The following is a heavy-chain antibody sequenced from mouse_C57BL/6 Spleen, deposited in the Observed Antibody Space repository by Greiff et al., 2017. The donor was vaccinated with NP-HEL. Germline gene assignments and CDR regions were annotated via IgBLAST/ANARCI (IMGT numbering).Heavy chain of an antibody. J-gene: IGHJ3*01. CDR1: GFSLTSYG. V-gene: IGHV2-2*01. CDR2: IWSGGST. D-gene: IGHD4-1*01. CDR3: ARPEANWDVAWFAY. Sequence: VKLVESGPGLVQPSQSLSITCTVSGFSLTSYGVHWVRQSPGKGLEWLGVIWSGGSTDYNAAFISRLSISKDNSKSQVFFKMNSLQADDTAIYYCARPEANWDVAWFAYWGQGTLVTVSA.